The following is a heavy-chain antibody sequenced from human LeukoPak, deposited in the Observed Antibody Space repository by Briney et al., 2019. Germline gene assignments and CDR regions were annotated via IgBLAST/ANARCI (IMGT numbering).Heavy chain of an antibody. Sequence: ASVKVSCKAFGYTFTSYFMHWVRQAPGQGLEWMGIISPISGSTTYAQKSQGRVTVTRDTSTSTAYMELSSLGSEDTAVYYCARAPWHSSSWYRELLNWFDPWGQGTLVTVSS. CDR3: ARAPWHSSSWYRELLNWFDP. J-gene: IGHJ5*02. CDR1: GYTFTSYF. CDR2: ISPISGST. V-gene: IGHV1-46*01. D-gene: IGHD6-13*01.